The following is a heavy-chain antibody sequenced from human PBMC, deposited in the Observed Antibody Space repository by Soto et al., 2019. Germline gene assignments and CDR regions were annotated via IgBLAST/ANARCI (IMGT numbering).Heavy chain of an antibody. Sequence: SGGGVVQPGRSLRLSCAASGFTFSSYGMHWVRQAPGKGLEWVAVISYDGSNKYYADSVKGRFTISRDNSKNTLYLQMNSLRAEDTAVYYCAKLGYCSGGSCGAFDYWGQGTLVTVSS. CDR1: GFTFSSYG. J-gene: IGHJ4*02. CDR2: ISYDGSNK. D-gene: IGHD2-15*01. V-gene: IGHV3-30*18. CDR3: AKLGYCSGGSCGAFDY.